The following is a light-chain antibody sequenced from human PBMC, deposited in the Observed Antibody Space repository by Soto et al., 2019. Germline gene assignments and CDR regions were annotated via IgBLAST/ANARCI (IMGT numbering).Light chain of an antibody. CDR2: GAS. J-gene: IGKJ5*01. Sequence: ILLTQSPGTLSLSAGERATLSCRASQSVSSRYLAWYQQKPGHAPRLLIYGASSRATGVPDRFSGSGSGTDFTLTISRLEPEDFAVYYCQQYGSPFGQGTHWRL. CDR1: QSVSSRY. V-gene: IGKV3-20*01. CDR3: QQYGSP.